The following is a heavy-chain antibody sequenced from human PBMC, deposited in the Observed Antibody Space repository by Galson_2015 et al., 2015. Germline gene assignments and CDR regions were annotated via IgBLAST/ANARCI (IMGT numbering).Heavy chain of an antibody. J-gene: IGHJ6*02. CDR3: AKGSTVGMELDEDYYGMDV. V-gene: IGHV3-23*01. CDR1: GFTFSSYA. D-gene: IGHD3-10*01. CDR2: ISGSGGST. Sequence: SLRLSCAASGFTFSSYAMSWVRQAPGKGLEWVSAISGSGGSTYYADSVKGRFTISRDNSKNTLYLQMNSLRAEDTAVYYCAKGSTVGMELDEDYYGMDVWGQGTTVTVSS.